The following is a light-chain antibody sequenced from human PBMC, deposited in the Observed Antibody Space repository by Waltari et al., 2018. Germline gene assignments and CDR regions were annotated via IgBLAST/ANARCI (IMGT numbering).Light chain of an antibody. V-gene: IGKV4-1*01. CDR2: GAF. CDR1: PSVLSSSNNKNY. J-gene: IGKJ4*01. Sequence: DIVMTQSPDSLAVSLGERATINCKSSPSVLSSSNNKNYLAWYQQKPGQPPKLLIYGAFTRGSGVPDRFSGSGSGTDFTLTISSLQAEDVAVYYCQQYYSTPLTFGGGTKVDI. CDR3: QQYYSTPLT.